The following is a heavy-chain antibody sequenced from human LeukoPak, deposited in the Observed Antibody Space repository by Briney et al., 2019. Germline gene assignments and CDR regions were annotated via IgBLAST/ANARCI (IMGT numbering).Heavy chain of an antibody. Sequence: GGSLRLSCAASGFTFSSYGMPWVRQAPGKGLEWVAVISYDGSVKYYADSVKGRFTISRDNSKNTLYLQMNSLRAEDTAVYYCARDKGLWCSSTSCYNEFDPWGQGTLVTVSS. CDR1: GFTFSSYG. J-gene: IGHJ5*02. CDR3: ARDKGLWCSSTSCYNEFDP. CDR2: ISYDGSVK. D-gene: IGHD2-2*02. V-gene: IGHV3-30*03.